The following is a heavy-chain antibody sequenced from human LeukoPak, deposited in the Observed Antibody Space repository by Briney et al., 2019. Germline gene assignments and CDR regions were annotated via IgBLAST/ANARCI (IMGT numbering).Heavy chain of an antibody. J-gene: IGHJ3*02. D-gene: IGHD2-15*01. V-gene: IGHV3-21*01. Sequence: GGSLRLSCAASGFTFSSYSMNWVRQAPGKGLEWVSSISSSSTYIYYADSVKGRFTISRDNAKNSLYLQMNSLRAEGTAVYYCARGRWYCSGGSCFTDAVDIWGQGTMVTVSS. CDR2: ISSSSTYI. CDR3: ARGRWYCSGGSCFTDAVDI. CDR1: GFTFSSYS.